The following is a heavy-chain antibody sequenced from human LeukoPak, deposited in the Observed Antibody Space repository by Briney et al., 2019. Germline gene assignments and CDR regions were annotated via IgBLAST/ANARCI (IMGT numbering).Heavy chain of an antibody. CDR3: ARVLSGSPRYYYGSGSYGYFDY. Sequence: GASVKVSCKASGGTFSSYAISWVRQAPGQGLEWMGGIIPIFGTANYAQKFQGRVTITADESTSTAYMELSSLRSEDTAVYYCARVLSGSPRYYYGSGSYGYFDYWGQGTLVTVSS. J-gene: IGHJ4*02. CDR1: GGTFSSYA. D-gene: IGHD3-10*01. CDR2: IIPIFGTA. V-gene: IGHV1-69*13.